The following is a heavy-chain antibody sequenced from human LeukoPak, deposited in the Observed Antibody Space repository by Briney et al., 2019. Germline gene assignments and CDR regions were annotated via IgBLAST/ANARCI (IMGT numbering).Heavy chain of an antibody. V-gene: IGHV3-21*01. CDR1: GFTFSNYI. Sequence: GGSLRLSCAASGFTFSNYIMNWVRQAPGKGLEWVSSISSTSSYIYYADSVKGRFTISRDNAKNSLNLQMNSLRAEDTAVYYCAKASITGDPYFDYWGQGTLDTVSS. D-gene: IGHD1-20*01. CDR2: ISSTSSYI. CDR3: AKASITGDPYFDY. J-gene: IGHJ4*02.